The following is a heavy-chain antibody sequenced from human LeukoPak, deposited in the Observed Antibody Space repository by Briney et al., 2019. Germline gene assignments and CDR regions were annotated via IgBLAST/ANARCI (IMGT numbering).Heavy chain of an antibody. CDR1: GFTFSSYA. Sequence: GGSLRLSCAASGFTFSSYAMSWVRQAPGKGLEWVSTISGSGAYTYYADSVKGRFTISRDNAKNTLYLQMDNLRPEDTAVYYCPRADGRSYGLFDPWGQGTLVTASS. D-gene: IGHD5-18*01. J-gene: IGHJ5*02. V-gene: IGHV3-23*01. CDR3: PRADGRSYGLFDP. CDR2: ISGSGAYT.